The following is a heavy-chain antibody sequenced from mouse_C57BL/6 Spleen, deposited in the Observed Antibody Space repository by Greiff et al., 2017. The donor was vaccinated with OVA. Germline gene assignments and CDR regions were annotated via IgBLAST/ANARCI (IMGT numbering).Heavy chain of an antibody. CDR1: GYSITSGYY. CDR3: ARDGGLLSFAY. J-gene: IGHJ3*01. Sequence: EVKLQESGPGLVKPSQSLSLTCSVTGYSITSGYYWNWIRQFPGNKLEWMGYISYDGSNNYNPSLKNRISITRDTSKNQFFLKLNSVTTEDTATDYCARDGGLLSFAYWGQGTLVTVSA. CDR2: ISYDGSN. V-gene: IGHV3-6*01. D-gene: IGHD2-3*01.